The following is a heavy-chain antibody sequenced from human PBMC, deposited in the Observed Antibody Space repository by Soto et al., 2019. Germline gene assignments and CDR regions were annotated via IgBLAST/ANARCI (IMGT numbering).Heavy chain of an antibody. CDR3: AKDRKIYCSGGSCRPSYGMDV. CDR1: GFTFSSYA. J-gene: IGHJ6*02. Sequence: GGSLRLSCAASGFTFSSYAMSWVRQAPGKGLEWVSAISGSGGSTYYADSGKGRFTISRDNSKNTLYLQMNSLRAEDTAVYYCAKDRKIYCSGGSCRPSYGMDVWGQGTTVTVSS. CDR2: ISGSGGST. D-gene: IGHD2-15*01. V-gene: IGHV3-23*01.